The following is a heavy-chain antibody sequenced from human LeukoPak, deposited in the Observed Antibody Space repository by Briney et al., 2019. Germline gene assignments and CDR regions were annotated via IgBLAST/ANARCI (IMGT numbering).Heavy chain of an antibody. CDR1: GGSISSGSYY. CDR3: AGWKRWLQFFDY. CDR2: IYTSGST. V-gene: IGHV4-61*02. J-gene: IGHJ4*02. Sequence: PSETLSLTCTVSGGSISSGSYYWSWIRQPAGKGLEWIGRIYTSGSTNYNPSLKSRVTISVDTSKNQFSLKLSSVTAADTAVYYCAGWKRWLQFFDYWGQGTLVTVSS. D-gene: IGHD5-24*01.